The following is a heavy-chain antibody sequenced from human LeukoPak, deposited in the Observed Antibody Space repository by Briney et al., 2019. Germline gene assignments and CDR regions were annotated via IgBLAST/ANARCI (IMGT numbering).Heavy chain of an antibody. CDR2: IYYSGTT. CDR1: GGSISSYY. Sequence: SETLSLTCTVSGGSISSYYWNWIRQSPGKGLEWIGYIYYSGTTNYNPSLKSRVTISVDTSKNQFSLKLSSVTAADTAVYYCARGVYIAAAQYAYWGQGTLVTVSS. V-gene: IGHV4-59*01. D-gene: IGHD6-13*01. CDR3: ARGVYIAAAQYAY. J-gene: IGHJ4*02.